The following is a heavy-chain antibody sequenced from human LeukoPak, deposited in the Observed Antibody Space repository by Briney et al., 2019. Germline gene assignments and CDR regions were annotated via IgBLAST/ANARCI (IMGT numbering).Heavy chain of an antibody. J-gene: IGHJ4*02. D-gene: IGHD4-17*01. CDR3: ATSRDYGDQYYFDY. V-gene: IGHV1-69*06. CDR1: GGTFSSYA. Sequence: SVKVSCKASGGTFSSYAISWVRQAPGQGLEWMGGIIPIFGTANYAQKFQGRVTITADKSTSTAYMELSSLRYEDTAVYYCATSRDYGDQYYFDYWGKGALVTVSS. CDR2: IIPIFGTA.